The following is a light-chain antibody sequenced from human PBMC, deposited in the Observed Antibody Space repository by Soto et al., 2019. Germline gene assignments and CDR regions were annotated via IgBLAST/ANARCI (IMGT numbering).Light chain of an antibody. CDR1: QSVNSNY. CDR3: QQYGSSSWT. CDR2: ETS. Sequence: EIVLTQSPGTLSLSPGERATLSCRASQSVNSNYLALYQQKPGQAPRLLMYETSTRATGIPDRFSGSGSGTDFTLTISRLEPEDFAVYYCQQYGSSSWTFGQGTKVDIK. J-gene: IGKJ1*01. V-gene: IGKV3-20*01.